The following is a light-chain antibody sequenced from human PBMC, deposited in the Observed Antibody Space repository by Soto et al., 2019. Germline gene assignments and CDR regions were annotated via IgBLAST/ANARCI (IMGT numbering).Light chain of an antibody. CDR3: HQYNNWPPVYT. CDR2: DTS. CDR1: QSVGSK. J-gene: IGKJ2*01. V-gene: IGKV3D-15*01. Sequence: EIVMTQSPATLSVSPGEGATLSCRASQSVGSKVAWYQQRPGQAPRLLIYDTSTRATGIAARFSGSGSGTEFTLTISSLQSEDFAVYYCHQYNNWPPVYTFGQGTKLEIK.